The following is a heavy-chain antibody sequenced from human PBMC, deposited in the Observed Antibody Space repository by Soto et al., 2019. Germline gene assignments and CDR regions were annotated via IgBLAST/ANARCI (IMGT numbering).Heavy chain of an antibody. J-gene: IGHJ3*02. D-gene: IGHD3-10*01. CDR3: AREADGSGSYPYAFDI. CDR2: ISSSSTI. V-gene: IGHV3-48*02. Sequence: PGESLKISCAASGFTFSSYSMNWVRQAPGKGLEWVSYISSSSTIYYADSVKGRFTISRDNAKNSLYLQMNSLRDEDTAVYYCAREADGSGSYPYAFDIWGQGTMVTVSS. CDR1: GFTFSSYS.